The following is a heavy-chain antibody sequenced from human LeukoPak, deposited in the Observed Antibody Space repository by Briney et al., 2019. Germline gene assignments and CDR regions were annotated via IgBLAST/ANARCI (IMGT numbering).Heavy chain of an antibody. D-gene: IGHD2-2*01. CDR3: ARLKTIVVVSAGWFDP. V-gene: IGHV5-51*01. J-gene: IGHJ5*02. CDR1: GYSLTSYW. CDR2: IYPGDSDT. Sequence: GESLKISCKGSGYSLTSYWIGWVRQMPGKGLEWMGIIYPGDSDTRYSPSFQGQVTISADKSISTAYLQWSSLKASDTAMYYCARLKTIVVVSAGWFDPWGQGTLVTVSS.